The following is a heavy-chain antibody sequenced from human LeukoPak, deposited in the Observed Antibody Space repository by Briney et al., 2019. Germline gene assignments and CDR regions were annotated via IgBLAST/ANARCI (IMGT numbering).Heavy chain of an antibody. CDR2: ISDSSTTI. CDR3: ARDRTTDFWSGYYTNYFDY. D-gene: IGHD3-3*01. Sequence: GGSLRLSCAASGFTFSSYNMNWVRQAPGKGLEWVSYISDSSTTIYYADSVKGRFTISRDNAKNSLYLQMNSLRAEDTAVYYCARDRTTDFWSGYYTNYFDYWGQGTLVTVSS. J-gene: IGHJ4*02. CDR1: GFTFSSYN. V-gene: IGHV3-48*01.